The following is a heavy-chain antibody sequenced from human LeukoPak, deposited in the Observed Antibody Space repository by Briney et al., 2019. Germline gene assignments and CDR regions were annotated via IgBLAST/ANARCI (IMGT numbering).Heavy chain of an antibody. J-gene: IGHJ4*02. V-gene: IGHV3-74*01. CDR2: INSDGSST. CDR3: ARNYFTNYPGYFDH. D-gene: IGHD2-8*01. CDR1: GFTFSSYS. Sequence: GGSLRLSCAASGFTFSSYSMNWVRQAPGKGLVWVSRINSDGSSTNYADSVKGRFTISRDNAKNTLYLQMNSLRAEDTGVYYCARNYFTNYPGYFDHWGQGTLVTVSS.